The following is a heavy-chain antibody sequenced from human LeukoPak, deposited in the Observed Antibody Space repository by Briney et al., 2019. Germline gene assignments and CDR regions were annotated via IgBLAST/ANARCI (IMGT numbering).Heavy chain of an antibody. CDR2: ISWNSGSI. D-gene: IGHD3-3*01. J-gene: IGHJ4*02. CDR1: GFTFDDYA. V-gene: IGHV3-9*01. CDR3: AKRRDFWSGYYLDY. Sequence: PGGSLRLSCAASGFTFDDYAMHWVRQAPGKGLEWVSGISWNSGSIGYADSVKGRFTISRDNAKNSLYLQMNSLRAEDTAVYYCAKRRDFWSGYYLDYWGQGTLVTVSS.